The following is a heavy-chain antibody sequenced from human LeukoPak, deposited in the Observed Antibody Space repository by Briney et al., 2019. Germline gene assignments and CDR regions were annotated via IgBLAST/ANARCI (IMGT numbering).Heavy chain of an antibody. CDR3: ARRRTYCSGGSCQTFDY. J-gene: IGHJ4*02. CDR2: IYYSGST. D-gene: IGHD2-15*01. V-gene: IGHV4-39*01. Sequence: SETLSLTCTVSGGSISSSSYYWGWIRQPPGKGLEWIGSIYYSGSTYYNPSLKSRVTISVDTSKNQFSLKLSSVTAADTAVYYCARRRTYCSGGSCQTFDYWGQGTLVTVSS. CDR1: GGSISSSSYY.